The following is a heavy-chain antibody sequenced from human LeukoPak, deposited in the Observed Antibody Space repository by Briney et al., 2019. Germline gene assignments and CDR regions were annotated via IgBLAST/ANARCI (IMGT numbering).Heavy chain of an antibody. Sequence: GGSLRLSCAASGFTFDDYGMSWVRQAPGKGLEWVSGIKWNGGSTGYADSVKGRFTISRDNAKNSLYLQMNSLRAEDTALYHCARVAGGRVAARPFDYWGQGTLVTVSS. D-gene: IGHD6-6*01. J-gene: IGHJ4*02. CDR1: GFTFDDYG. CDR2: IKWNGGST. V-gene: IGHV3-20*01. CDR3: ARVAGGRVAARPFDY.